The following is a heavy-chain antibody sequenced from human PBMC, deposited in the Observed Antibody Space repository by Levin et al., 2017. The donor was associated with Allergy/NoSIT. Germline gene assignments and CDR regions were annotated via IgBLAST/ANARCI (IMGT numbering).Heavy chain of an antibody. J-gene: IGHJ4*02. CDR2: IYYSGTT. D-gene: IGHD3-10*01. CDR3: ARHTALLWFEELVFDS. V-gene: IGHV4-39*01. CDR1: GGSFITSSYF. Sequence: SETLSLTTCTVSGGSFITSSYFWAWIRQPPGKGLEWLGSIYYSGTTYYNPSLKSRLTISIDTSTNQFSLKLRSVTAADTAVYYCARHTALLWFEELVFDSWGQGNLVAVSS.